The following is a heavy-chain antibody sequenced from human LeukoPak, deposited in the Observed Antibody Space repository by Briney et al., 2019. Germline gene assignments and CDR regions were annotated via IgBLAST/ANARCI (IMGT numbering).Heavy chain of an antibody. CDR1: GFTYSNYA. CDR2: ISGSGGMT. D-gene: IGHD6-6*01. V-gene: IGHV3-23*01. CDR3: AKDYYSSSSGYFDY. J-gene: IGHJ4*02. Sequence: GGSLRLSCAASGFTYSNYAMSWVRQAPGKGLEWVAAISGSGGMTYYADSVKGRFTISGDNSKNTVYLQMNTLRAEDTALYYCAKDYYSSSSGYFDYWGQGTLVTVSS.